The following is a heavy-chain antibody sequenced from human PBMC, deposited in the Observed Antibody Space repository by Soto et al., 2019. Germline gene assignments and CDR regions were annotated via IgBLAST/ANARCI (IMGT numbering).Heavy chain of an antibody. CDR3: TSKFGQLLADAFDI. D-gene: IGHD3-10*01. V-gene: IGHV4-4*02. CDR2: IYHSGST. J-gene: IGHJ3*02. CDR1: GGSISSGDYC. Sequence: SETMCLTCTASGGSISSGDYCWSWVRQFPGKGLEWIGEIYHSGSTIYNPSLQSRVTLPVDKSKNEFSLKMSSVTAADTAVYYCTSKFGQLLADAFDIWGQGTMVTVS.